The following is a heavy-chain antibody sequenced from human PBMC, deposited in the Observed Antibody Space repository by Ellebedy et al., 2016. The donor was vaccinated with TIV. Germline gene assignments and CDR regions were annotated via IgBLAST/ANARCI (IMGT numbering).Heavy chain of an antibody. J-gene: IGHJ4*02. CDR3: IADPPGYSALFDY. V-gene: IGHV3-15*07. CDR1: GFSFSNAW. CDR2: IKSKTDGETT. D-gene: IGHD3-9*01. Sequence: PGGSLRLSCAASGFSFSNAWLYWVRQAPGKGLEWVGRIKSKTDGETTDYAAPVKGRFTISRDDSKNTLYLQMNRLKTEDTAVYSCIADPPGYSALFDYWGQGTLVTVSS.